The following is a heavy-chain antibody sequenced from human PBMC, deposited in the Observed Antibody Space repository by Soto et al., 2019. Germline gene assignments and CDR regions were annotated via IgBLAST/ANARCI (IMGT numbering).Heavy chain of an antibody. V-gene: IGHV4-61*01. Sequence: TSETLSPTCTVFDASVSSGSYYWSWIRQPPGKGLEWIGYIYYSGSTNYNPSLKSRVTISVDTSKNQFSLKRSSVNAAGTAVYYCAIGVTYYDFWSGYYFDYWGQGTLVTVSS. CDR2: IYYSGST. D-gene: IGHD3-3*01. CDR3: AIGVTYYDFWSGYYFDY. J-gene: IGHJ4*02. CDR1: DASVSSGSYY.